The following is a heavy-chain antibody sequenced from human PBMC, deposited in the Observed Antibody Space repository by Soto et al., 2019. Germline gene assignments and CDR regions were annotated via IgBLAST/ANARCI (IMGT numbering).Heavy chain of an antibody. CDR3: ARISGASPYYYAMDV. J-gene: IGHJ6*02. V-gene: IGHV2-26*01. D-gene: IGHD3-10*01. CDR1: GFSLTNNKMG. Sequence: QVTLKESGPVLVTPTETLTLTFTVSGFSLTNNKMGVSWIRQPPGKALEWLANIFSSDEKSYSTSLKSRVTISQDASQGQGVLKVPNMDPVDTATYYCARISGASPYYYAMDVWGQGTTVTVPS. CDR2: IFSSDEK.